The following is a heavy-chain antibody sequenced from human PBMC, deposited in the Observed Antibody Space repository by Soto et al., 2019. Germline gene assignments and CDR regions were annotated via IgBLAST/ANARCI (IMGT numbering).Heavy chain of an antibody. CDR3: ARPYIAVAGTPVYAFDI. D-gene: IGHD6-19*01. J-gene: IGHJ3*02. V-gene: IGHV3-33*01. Sequence: LRLSCAASGFTFSSYGMHWVRQAPGKGLEWVAVIWYDGSNKYYADSVKGRFTISRDNSKNTLYLQMNSLRAEDTAVYYCARPYIAVAGTPVYAFDIWGQGTMVTVSS. CDR2: IWYDGSNK. CDR1: GFTFSSYG.